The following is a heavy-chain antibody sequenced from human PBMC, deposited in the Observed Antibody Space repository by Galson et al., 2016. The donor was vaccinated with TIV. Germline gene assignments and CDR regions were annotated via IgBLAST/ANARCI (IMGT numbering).Heavy chain of an antibody. CDR1: GGSVSRYY. V-gene: IGHV4-4*07. J-gene: IGHJ4*02. Sequence: SETLSLTCSVSGGSVSRYYWSWVRQSPGKGLEWIGRIFTDGTTTYNPSLKSRVAISVDTSRRQFSLRLGSVTAADTALYYCATVNTNSRKYFDYWGQGIQVTVS. CDR2: IFTDGTT. D-gene: IGHD5-18*01. CDR3: ATVNTNSRKYFDY.